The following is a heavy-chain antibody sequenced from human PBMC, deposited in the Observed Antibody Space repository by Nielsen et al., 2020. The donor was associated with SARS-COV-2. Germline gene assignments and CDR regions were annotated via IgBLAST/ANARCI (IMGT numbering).Heavy chain of an antibody. CDR3: ARGDPITTLTNLDS. Sequence: WIRQPPGKGLEWVAVISSDGSNYYFGDSVKGRVTVSRDNSRNTVFLQMSSLRAEDTAVYYCARGDPITTLTNLDSWGQGTLVTVSS. D-gene: IGHD3-10*01. CDR2: ISSDGSNY. V-gene: IGHV3-30*03. J-gene: IGHJ4*02.